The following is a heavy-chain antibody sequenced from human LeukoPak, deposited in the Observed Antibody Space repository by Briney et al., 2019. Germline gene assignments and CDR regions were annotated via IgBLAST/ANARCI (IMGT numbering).Heavy chain of an antibody. CDR3: ATRVRDDFWSGCYYGFDP. CDR1: GYTLTELS. Sequence: GASVKVSCKVSGYTLTELSMHWVRQAPGKGLEWMGGFDPEDGETIYAQKFQGRVTMTEDTSTDTAYMELSSLRSEDTAVYYCATRVRDDFWSGCYYGFDPWGQGTLVTVSS. CDR2: FDPEDGET. D-gene: IGHD3-3*01. V-gene: IGHV1-24*01. J-gene: IGHJ5*02.